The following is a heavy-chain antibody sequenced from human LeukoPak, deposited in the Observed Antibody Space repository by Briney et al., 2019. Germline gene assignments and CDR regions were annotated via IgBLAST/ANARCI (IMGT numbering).Heavy chain of an antibody. J-gene: IGHJ4*02. CDR1: GFTFSSHG. V-gene: IGHV3-30*18. CDR3: AKDRGIVATILDY. D-gene: IGHD5-12*01. CDR2: ISYDGSNK. Sequence: GGSLRLSCAASGFTFSSHGMHWVRQAPGKGLEWVAVISYDGSNKYYADSVKGRFTISRDNSKNTLYLQMNSLRAEDTAVYYCAKDRGIVATILDYWGQGTLVTVSS.